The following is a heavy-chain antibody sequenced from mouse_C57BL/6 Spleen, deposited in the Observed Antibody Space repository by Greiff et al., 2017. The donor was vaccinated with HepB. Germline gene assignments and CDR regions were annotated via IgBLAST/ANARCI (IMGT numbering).Heavy chain of an antibody. CDR1: GYSITSGYD. J-gene: IGHJ4*01. D-gene: IGHD2-5*01. CDR2: ISYSGST. V-gene: IGHV3-1*01. Sequence: EVKLVESGPGMVKPSQSLSLTCTVTGYSITSGYDWHWIRHFPGNKLEWMGYISYSGSTNYNPSLKSRISITHDTSKNHFFLKLNSVTTEDTATYYCARGLNSNYGGDAMDYWGQGTSVTVSS. CDR3: ARGLNSNYGGDAMDY.